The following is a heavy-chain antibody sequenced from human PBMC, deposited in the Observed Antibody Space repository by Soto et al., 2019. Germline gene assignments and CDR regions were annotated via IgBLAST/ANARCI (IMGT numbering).Heavy chain of an antibody. Sequence: EVQLLESGGGLVKPGGSLRLSCTASGFTFSSYPMSWVRQAPGKELEWVSTSSGNSGKTNYEESVKGRFSITRDNSNNTLNLQLDNLRDEDTAVYLCARLGFGLMERYYFNQCGHGTLVTVSS. J-gene: IGHJ4*01. CDR3: ARLGFGLMERYYFNQ. V-gene: IGHV3-23*01. D-gene: IGHD1-1*01. CDR1: GFTFSSYP. CDR2: SSGNSGKT.